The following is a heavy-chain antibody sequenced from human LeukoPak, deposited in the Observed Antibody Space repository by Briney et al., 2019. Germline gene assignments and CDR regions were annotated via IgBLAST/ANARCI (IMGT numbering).Heavy chain of an antibody. CDR3: ARGIESYGDYGY. CDR2: MYNSGST. Sequence: SETLSLTCTVSGVSISGSYWSWIRQPPGKGLEWIAYMYNSGSTNYNPSLKSRVTISIDTSKNQFSLKLSSLTAADTAIYYCARGIESYGDYGYWGQGIMVTVSS. CDR1: GVSISGSY. J-gene: IGHJ4*02. D-gene: IGHD4-17*01. V-gene: IGHV4-59*01.